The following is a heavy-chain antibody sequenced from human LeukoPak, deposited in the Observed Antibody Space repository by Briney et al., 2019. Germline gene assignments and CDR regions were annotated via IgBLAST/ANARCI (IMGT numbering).Heavy chain of an antibody. CDR3: AKDALISYRGAWSQSDY. CDR2: ISGSGDST. CDR1: GFTFSSYV. Sequence: GGSLRLSCAASGFTFSSYVMSWVRQAPGKGLEWVSGISGSGDSTYYADSVKGRFTISRDNSKNTLSLQMNSLRAEDTAVYYCAKDALISYRGAWSQSDYWGQGTLVTVSS. V-gene: IGHV3-23*01. D-gene: IGHD2/OR15-2a*01. J-gene: IGHJ4*02.